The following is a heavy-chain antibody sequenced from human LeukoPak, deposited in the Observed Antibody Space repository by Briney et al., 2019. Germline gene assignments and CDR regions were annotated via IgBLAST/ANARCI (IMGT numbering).Heavy chain of an antibody. CDR2: IYYSGST. J-gene: IGHJ6*02. CDR3: ARHKGLPFYYYYGMDV. V-gene: IGHV4-59*08. D-gene: IGHD5-18*01. CDR1: GGSISSYY. Sequence: SETLSLTCTVSGGSISSYYWSWIRQPPGKGLEWIGYIYYSGSTNYNPSLKSRVTISVDTSKNQFSLKLSSVTAADTAVYYCARHKGLPFYYYYGMDVWGQGTTVTASS.